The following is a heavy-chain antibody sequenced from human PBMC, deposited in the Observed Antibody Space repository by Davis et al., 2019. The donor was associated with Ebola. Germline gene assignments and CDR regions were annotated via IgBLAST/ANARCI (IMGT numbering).Heavy chain of an antibody. Sequence: SETLSLTCAVYGGSFSGYYWSWIRQHPGKGLEWIGYIYYSGSTYYNPSLKSRVTISVDTSKNQFSLKLTSVTAADTAVYYCARAPGYQLLYRYFQHWGQGTLVIVSS. V-gene: IGHV4-34*01. D-gene: IGHD2-2*02. J-gene: IGHJ1*01. CDR2: IYYSGST. CDR1: GGSFSGYY. CDR3: ARAPGYQLLYRYFQH.